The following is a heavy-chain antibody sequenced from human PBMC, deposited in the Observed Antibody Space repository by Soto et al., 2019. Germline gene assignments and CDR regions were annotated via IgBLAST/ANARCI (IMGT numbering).Heavy chain of an antibody. D-gene: IGHD3-10*02. J-gene: IGHJ6*02. CDR3: AKADDFFCSVVPPVYKYGLDF. CDR2: ICRTXGKT. Sequence: GGSLRLSCAGFVFTFRYYVLHWIRQAPGKGLERVSAICRTXGKTDYSHCVKGRFTISSDNXRSTLYLQMDSLRAEDTAMYYCAKADDFFCSVVPPVYKYGLDFWGHGTTVTVSS. CDR1: VFTFRYYV. V-gene: IGHV3-23*01.